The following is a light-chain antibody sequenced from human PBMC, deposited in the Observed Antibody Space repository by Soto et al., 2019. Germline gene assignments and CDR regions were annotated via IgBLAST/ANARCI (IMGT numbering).Light chain of an antibody. Sequence: EIVMTQSPATLSVSPGERVTLSCRASQSVSDNLAWYQQKPGQAPRLLIYGASTRATTTPARFSRSGSGTEFTLTISSLQSQDFAVYFCLQSEIWPYTFGQGTKLDIK. V-gene: IGKV3-15*01. CDR2: GAS. CDR1: QSVSDN. J-gene: IGKJ2*01. CDR3: LQSEIWPYT.